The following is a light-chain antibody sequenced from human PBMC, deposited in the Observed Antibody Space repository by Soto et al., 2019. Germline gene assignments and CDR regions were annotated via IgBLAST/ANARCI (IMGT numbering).Light chain of an antibody. CDR3: QQYNSYSPTT. CDR2: KAS. J-gene: IGKJ1*01. CDR1: QSISSW. V-gene: IGKV1-5*03. Sequence: DIQMTQSPSTLSASVGDRVTITCRASQSISSWLAWYQQKPGKAPNLLIYKASSLESGVPSRFSGSGSGTEFTLTISSLQPDDFATYYCQQYNSYSPTTFGQGPKVEIK.